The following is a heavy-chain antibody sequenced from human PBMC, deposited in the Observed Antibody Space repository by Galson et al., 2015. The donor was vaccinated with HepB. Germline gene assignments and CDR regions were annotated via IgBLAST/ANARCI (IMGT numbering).Heavy chain of an antibody. CDR2: ISGSGGST. CDR1: GFTFSSYA. CDR3: AKAPEGIVVVVAATTYFQH. D-gene: IGHD2-15*01. Sequence: SLRLSCAASGFTFSSYAMSWVRQAPGKGLEWVSAISGSGGSTYYADSVKGRFTISRDNFKNTLYLQMNSLRAEDTAVYYCAKAPEGIVVVVAATTYFQHWGQGTLVTVSS. V-gene: IGHV3-23*01. J-gene: IGHJ1*01.